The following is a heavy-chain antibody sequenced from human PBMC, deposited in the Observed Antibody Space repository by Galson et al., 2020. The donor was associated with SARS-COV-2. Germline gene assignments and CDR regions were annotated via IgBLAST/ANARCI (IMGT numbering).Heavy chain of an antibody. CDR1: GFTFNNYA. D-gene: IGHD3-16*01. V-gene: IGHV3-23*01. CDR3: AKVTGPPIPRFWGSFVDRLCCDYGMDV. J-gene: IGHJ6*02. CDR2: LSGSGGST. Sequence: GGSLRLSCAASGFTFNNYAMTWVRQAPGKGLEWVSALSGSGGSTYYAHSVTGRFTISSDNSKDTPALQMNSLRAEDTAIYYCAKVTGPPIPRFWGSFVDRLCCDYGMDVWGQGTTVTVSS.